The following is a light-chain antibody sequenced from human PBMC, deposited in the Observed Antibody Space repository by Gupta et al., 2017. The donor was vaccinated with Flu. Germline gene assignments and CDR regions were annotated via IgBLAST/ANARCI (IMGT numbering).Light chain of an antibody. Sequence: DIQMTQSPSSLSASVGDRVTITCRASQSISSYLNWYQQKPGKAPKLLIYAASRLQSGAPSRFSGSGSGTDFTLTISRLQPEDFATYYCQQSYSTPPTFGQGTKVEIK. V-gene: IGKV1-39*01. CDR3: QQSYSTPPT. J-gene: IGKJ1*01. CDR1: QSISSY. CDR2: AAS.